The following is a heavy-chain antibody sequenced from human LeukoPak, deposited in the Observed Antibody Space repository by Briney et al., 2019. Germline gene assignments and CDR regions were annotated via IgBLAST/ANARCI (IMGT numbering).Heavy chain of an antibody. Sequence: QPSETLSLTCTVSGGSISSGGYYWSWLRQHPGKGLEWIGYIYYSGSTYYNPSLKSRVTISVDTSKNQFSLKLSSVTAADTAVYYCARGGYGDYNLYYYGMDVWGQGTTVTVSS. V-gene: IGHV4-31*03. CDR3: ARGGYGDYNLYYYGMDV. J-gene: IGHJ6*02. CDR1: GGSISSGGYY. D-gene: IGHD4-17*01. CDR2: IYYSGST.